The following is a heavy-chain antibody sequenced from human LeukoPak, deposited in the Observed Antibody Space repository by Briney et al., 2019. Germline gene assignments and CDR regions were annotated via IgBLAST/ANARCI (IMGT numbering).Heavy chain of an antibody. V-gene: IGHV3-53*01. CDR2: IYSGGST. CDR1: GFIVSDNY. J-gene: IGHJ4*02. Sequence: GGSLRLSCAAPGFIVSDNYLVWVRQAPGKGLEWVSSIYSGGSTYYADSVRGRFSISRDNSENTVYLQLNSLRAEDTAVYYCARGATYSNNRLNYFDYWGQGTLVTVSS. D-gene: IGHD4-11*01. CDR3: ARGATYSNNRLNYFDY.